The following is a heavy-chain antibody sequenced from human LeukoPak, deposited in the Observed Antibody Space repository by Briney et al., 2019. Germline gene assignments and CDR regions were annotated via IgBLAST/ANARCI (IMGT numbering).Heavy chain of an antibody. D-gene: IGHD3-22*01. J-gene: IGHJ1*01. V-gene: IGHV3-7*01. CDR1: GFTFSNYW. Sequence: GGSLRLSCEGSGFTFSNYWMGWVRQALGKGLQWVANIKTDGSEKYYVDSVMGRFTISRDNAKNSLYLQMNSLRAEDTAVYYCATYSSLNRREFQYWGQGTLLTVSS. CDR2: IKTDGSEK. CDR3: ATYSSLNRREFQY.